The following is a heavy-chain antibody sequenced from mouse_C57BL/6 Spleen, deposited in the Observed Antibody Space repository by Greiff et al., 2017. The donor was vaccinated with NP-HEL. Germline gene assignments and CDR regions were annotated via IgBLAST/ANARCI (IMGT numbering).Heavy chain of an antibody. CDR2: IYPGSGST. J-gene: IGHJ2*01. Sequence: QVQLQQPGAELVKPGASVKMSCKASGYTFTSYWITWVKQRPGQGLAWIGDIYPGSGSTNYNEKFKSKATLTVDTSSSTAYMQLSSLTSEDSAVYYCARGAGRGENFDYWGQGTTLTVSS. D-gene: IGHD3-3*01. CDR1: GYTFTSYW. V-gene: IGHV1-55*01. CDR3: ARGAGRGENFDY.